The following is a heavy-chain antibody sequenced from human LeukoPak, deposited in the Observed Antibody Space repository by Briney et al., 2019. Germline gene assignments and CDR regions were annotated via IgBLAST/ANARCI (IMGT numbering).Heavy chain of an antibody. CDR1: GGSISSYY. V-gene: IGHV4-59*12. CDR2: IYYSGST. J-gene: IGHJ4*02. CDR3: ARGPYDFWSGYYGPVDY. Sequence: SETLSLTCTVSGGSISSYYWSWIRQPPGKGLEWIGYIYYSGSTYYNPSLKSRVTISVDTSKNQFSLKLSSVTAADTAVYYCARGPYDFWSGYYGPVDYWGQGTLVTVSS. D-gene: IGHD3-3*01.